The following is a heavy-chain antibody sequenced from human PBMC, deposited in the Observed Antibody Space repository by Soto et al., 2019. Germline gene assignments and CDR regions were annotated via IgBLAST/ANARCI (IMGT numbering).Heavy chain of an antibody. V-gene: IGHV3-21*01. J-gene: IGHJ5*02. CDR3: TRDASRDSSARGWFDP. D-gene: IGHD6-13*01. CDR1: GFTFRSFT. Sequence: GGSLRLSCAASGFTFRSFTMNWVRQAPGKGLEWVSTISGNSAYIYYTDALRGRFTISRDNAKNSLHLQMNSLRAEDTAVYYCTRDASRDSSARGWFDPWGPGTLVTVSS. CDR2: ISGNSAYI.